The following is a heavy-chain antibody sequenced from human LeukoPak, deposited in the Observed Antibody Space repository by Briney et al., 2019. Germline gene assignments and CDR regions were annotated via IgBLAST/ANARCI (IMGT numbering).Heavy chain of an antibody. Sequence: PSQTLSLTCTVSGGSISSGDYYWSWIRQPPGKGLEWIGYIYYSGSTYYNPSLKSRVTISVDTSKNQFSLKLSSVTAADTAVYYCARDAGGAYWDRSGYYYLYYFDYWGQGTLVTVSS. CDR2: IYYSGST. V-gene: IGHV4-30-4*01. J-gene: IGHJ4*02. CDR1: GGSISSGDYY. D-gene: IGHD3-22*01. CDR3: ARDAGGAYWDRSGYYYLYYFDY.